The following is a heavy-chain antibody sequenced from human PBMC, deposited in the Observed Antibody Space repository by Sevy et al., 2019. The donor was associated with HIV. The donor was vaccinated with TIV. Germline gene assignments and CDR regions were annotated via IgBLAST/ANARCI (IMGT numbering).Heavy chain of an antibody. J-gene: IGHJ4*02. CDR3: ATNGGSGSYYVFFDS. CDR1: QFTLSSYA. CDR2: ISGSGGRT. Sequence: GGSLRLSCEASQFTLSSYAMSWVRQAPGKGLEWVSAISGSGGRTYYADSVKGRFTISRDNSKNTLYLQMNSLRAEDTAVYYCATNGGSGSYYVFFDSWGQGTLVTVSS. V-gene: IGHV3-23*01. D-gene: IGHD1-26*01.